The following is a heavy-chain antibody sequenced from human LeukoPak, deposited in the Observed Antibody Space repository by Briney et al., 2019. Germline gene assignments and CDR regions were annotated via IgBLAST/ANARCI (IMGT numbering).Heavy chain of an antibody. V-gene: IGHV3-66*01. D-gene: IGHD3/OR15-3a*01. Sequence: GGSLRLSCAASRFTFSTYWMHWVRQAPGKGLELVSLIYSGGSTYYADSVKGRFTISRDNSKNPMYLKMNSLRAEDTAVYYCARGTADYYFDYWGQGTLVTVSS. CDR3: ARGTADYYFDY. CDR1: RFTFSTYW. CDR2: IYSGGST. J-gene: IGHJ4*02.